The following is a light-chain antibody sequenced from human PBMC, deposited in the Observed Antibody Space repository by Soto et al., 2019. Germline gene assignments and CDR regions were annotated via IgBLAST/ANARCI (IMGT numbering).Light chain of an antibody. CDR3: SSYTSSSSVI. J-gene: IGLJ2*01. Sequence: QSVLTQPASVSGSPGQSIAISCTGTSSDVGAYDYVSWYQQHPGKAPKLMIYDVKYRPSGVSNRVSGSKSGNTASLTISGLQAEDEADYYCSSYTSSSSVIFGGGTKLTVL. V-gene: IGLV2-14*01. CDR1: SSDVGAYDY. CDR2: DVK.